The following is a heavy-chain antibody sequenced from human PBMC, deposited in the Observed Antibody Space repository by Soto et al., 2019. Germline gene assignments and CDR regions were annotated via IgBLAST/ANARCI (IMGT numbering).Heavy chain of an antibody. J-gene: IGHJ5*02. V-gene: IGHV4-4*02. CDR1: GGTIRSPDW. CDR2: ILQSGST. D-gene: IGHD6-19*01. Sequence: SETLSLTCGVSGGTIRSPDWWTWVRQPPGKGLEWLGEILQSGSTNYTPSLESRVTISVDKSKNQFSLTLTSVSAADTAVYFCARGGGRSSSGWSWFDPWGRG. CDR3: ARGGGRSSSGWSWFDP.